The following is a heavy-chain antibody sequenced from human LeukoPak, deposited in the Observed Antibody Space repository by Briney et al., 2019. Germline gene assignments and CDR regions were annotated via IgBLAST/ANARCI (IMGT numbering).Heavy chain of an antibody. D-gene: IGHD2-8*01. CDR3: AKDRCSNGIGCYYYYMDV. Sequence: GGSLRLSCAASGFTFSSYGMHWVRQAPGKGLEWVAYIQYDGSNEQYADSVKGRFSISRDSSKNILYLQMNSLRAEDTAMYYCAKDRCSNGIGCYYYYMDVWGKRTTVTISS. V-gene: IGHV3-30*02. CDR1: GFTFSSYG. CDR2: IQYDGSNE. J-gene: IGHJ6*03.